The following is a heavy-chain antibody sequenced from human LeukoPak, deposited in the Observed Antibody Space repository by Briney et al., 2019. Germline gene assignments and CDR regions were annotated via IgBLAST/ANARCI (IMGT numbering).Heavy chain of an antibody. J-gene: IGHJ5*02. Sequence: PSETLSLTCTVSGGSISSYYWSWIRQPPGKGLEWIGYIYYSGSTNYNPSLKSRVTISVDTSKNQFSLKLSSVTAADTAVYYCARRAVAGIYNWFDPWGQGTLVTVSS. V-gene: IGHV4-59*08. CDR1: GGSISSYY. CDR3: ARRAVAGIYNWFDP. D-gene: IGHD6-19*01. CDR2: IYYSGST.